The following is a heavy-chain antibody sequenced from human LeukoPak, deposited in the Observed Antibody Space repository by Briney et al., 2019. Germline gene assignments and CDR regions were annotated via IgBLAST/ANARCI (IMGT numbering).Heavy chain of an antibody. J-gene: IGHJ5*02. D-gene: IGHD6-19*01. CDR2: IYYSGST. V-gene: IGHV4-59*08. CDR1: GDSISSYY. Sequence: SETLSLTCTVSGDSISSYYWSWIRQPPGKGLEWIGYIYYSGSTNYNPSLKSRVTISVDTSKNQFSLKLSSVTAADTAVYYCARHERVAGTRRWLDPWGQGTLVTVSS. CDR3: ARHERVAGTRRWLDP.